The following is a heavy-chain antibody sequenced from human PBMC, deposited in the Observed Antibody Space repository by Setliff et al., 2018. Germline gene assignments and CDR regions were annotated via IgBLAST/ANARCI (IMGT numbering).Heavy chain of an antibody. J-gene: IGHJ6*03. CDR3: ARAGPYYDFWSGYYRTMDV. Sequence: PSETLSLTCTVSGGSISSGIYYWSWIRQPAGKGLEWIGHIYTSGSTNYNPSLKSRVTISVDTAKNQFSLRLSSVTAADTAMYYCARAGPYYDFWSGYYRTMDVWGKGTTVTVSS. CDR1: GGSISSGIYY. CDR2: IYTSGST. V-gene: IGHV4-61*09. D-gene: IGHD3-3*01.